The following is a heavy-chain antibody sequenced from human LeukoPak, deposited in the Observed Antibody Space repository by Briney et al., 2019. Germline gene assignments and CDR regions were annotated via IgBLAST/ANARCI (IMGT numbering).Heavy chain of an antibody. J-gene: IGHJ4*02. CDR3: ARDSAIAAAGEVDY. V-gene: IGHV1-18*01. CDR2: ISAYNGNT. CDR1: GYTFTSYG. D-gene: IGHD6-13*01. Sequence: ASVKVSFKASGYTFTSYGISWVRQAPGQGLEWMGWISAYNGNTNYAQKLQGRVTMTTDTSTSTAYMELRSLRSDDTAVYYCARDSAIAAAGEVDYWGQGTLVTVSS.